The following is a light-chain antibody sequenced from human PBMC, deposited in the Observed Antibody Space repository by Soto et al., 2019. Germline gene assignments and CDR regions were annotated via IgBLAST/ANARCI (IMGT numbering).Light chain of an antibody. V-gene: IGKV3-11*01. CDR2: DAS. Sequence: EIAFTQGEATLSLSPRERATPSFMASQTVSSYLAWYHQKPGQAPRLLIYDASNRVTGIPARFSGSGSGTDFTLTISSLEPDDFAVYYCQQRRKRPWTFGQGTKVDIK. CDR1: QTVSSY. J-gene: IGKJ1*01. CDR3: QQRRKRPWT.